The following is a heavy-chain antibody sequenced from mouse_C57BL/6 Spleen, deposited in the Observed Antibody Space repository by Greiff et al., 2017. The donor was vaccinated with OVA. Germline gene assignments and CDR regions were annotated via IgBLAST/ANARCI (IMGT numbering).Heavy chain of an antibody. Sequence: VQVVESGAELVKPGASVKLSCKASGYTFTSYWIHWVKQRPGQGLEWIGYINPSSGYTKYNQKFKDKATLTADKSSSTAYMQLSSLTSEDSAVYYCARDGSSPGWFAYWGQGTLVTVSA. CDR3: ARDGSSPGWFAY. CDR2: INPSSGYT. V-gene: IGHV1-7*01. J-gene: IGHJ3*01. CDR1: GYTFTSYW. D-gene: IGHD1-1*01.